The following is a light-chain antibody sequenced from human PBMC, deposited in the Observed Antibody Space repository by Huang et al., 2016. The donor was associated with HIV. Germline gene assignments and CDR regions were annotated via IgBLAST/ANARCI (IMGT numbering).Light chain of an antibody. CDR2: GAS. V-gene: IGKV3-15*01. J-gene: IGKJ1*01. Sequence: VMTQSPTTLSVSPGERATLSCRASQSVSSNLAWYQQKPGQAPRLLIFGASTRATGIPARFSGSGSGTEFTLTISSLQSEDFAVYYCQQYNNWPPWTFGQGTKVEIK. CDR3: QQYNNWPPWT. CDR1: QSVSSN.